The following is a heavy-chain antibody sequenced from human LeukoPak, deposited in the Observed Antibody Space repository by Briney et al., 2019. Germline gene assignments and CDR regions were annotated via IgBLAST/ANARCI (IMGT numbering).Heavy chain of an antibody. Sequence: GGSLRLSRTGSGFLVNSKYMTLVRQAPGKGLEWVSVIYTGGYTNYADSVKGRFTISTDFSQNTLYLQQNSLRVEDTPVYFCARGGSPWDWYFDLWGRGTLVTVSS. CDR3: ARGGSPWDWYFDL. CDR1: GFLVNSKY. D-gene: IGHD6-13*01. J-gene: IGHJ2*01. V-gene: IGHV3-53*01. CDR2: IYTGGYT.